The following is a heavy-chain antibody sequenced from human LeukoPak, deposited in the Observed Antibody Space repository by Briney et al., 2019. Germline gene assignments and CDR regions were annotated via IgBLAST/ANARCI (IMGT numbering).Heavy chain of an antibody. Sequence: QSGGSLRLSCTASGFNFGNYAMSWVRQAPGKGLEWLGFIRSKASGGAIEYDPSVDGRFTISRDDSKSIAYLQMTSLKTEDTATYFCTREVDGMSAYWGQGTLVTVSS. D-gene: IGHD1-14*01. CDR3: TREVDGMSAY. V-gene: IGHV3-49*04. J-gene: IGHJ4*02. CDR1: GFNFGNYA. CDR2: IRSKASGGAI.